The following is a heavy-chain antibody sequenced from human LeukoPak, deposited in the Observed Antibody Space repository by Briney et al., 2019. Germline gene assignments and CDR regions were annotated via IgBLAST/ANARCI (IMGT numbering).Heavy chain of an antibody. D-gene: IGHD3-22*01. V-gene: IGHV3-30*02. J-gene: IGHJ3*02. Sequence: PGGSLRLSCAASGFTFSSYWMSWVRQAPGKGLEWVAFIRYDGSNKYYADSVKGRFTISRDNSKKTLYLQMNSLRAEDTAVYYCAKPKYYYDSSGAFDIWGQGTLVTVSS. CDR1: GFTFSSYW. CDR2: IRYDGSNK. CDR3: AKPKYYYDSSGAFDI.